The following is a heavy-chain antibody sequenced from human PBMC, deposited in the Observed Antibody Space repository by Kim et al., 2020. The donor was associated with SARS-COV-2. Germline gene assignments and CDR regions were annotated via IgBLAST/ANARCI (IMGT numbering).Heavy chain of an antibody. V-gene: IGHV3-9*01. J-gene: IGHJ5*02. D-gene: IGHD3-22*01. CDR3: AKGDYDSVNNWFDP. Sequence: ADSVKGRFTISRDNAKNSLYLQMNSLRAEDTALYYCAKGDYDSVNNWFDPWGQGTLVTVSS.